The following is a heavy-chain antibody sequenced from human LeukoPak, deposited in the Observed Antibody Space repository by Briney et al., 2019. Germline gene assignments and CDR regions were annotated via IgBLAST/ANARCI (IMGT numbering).Heavy chain of an antibody. CDR3: ATGSPPNWFDP. CDR1: GGTFSSYA. J-gene: IGHJ5*02. Sequence: ASVKVSCKASGGTFSSYAISWVRQAPGQGLEWMGGIIPIFGTANYAQKFQGRVTMTEDTSTDTAYMELSSLRSEDTAVYYCATGSPPNWFDPWGQGTLVTVSS. V-gene: IGHV1-69*06. CDR2: IIPIFGTA.